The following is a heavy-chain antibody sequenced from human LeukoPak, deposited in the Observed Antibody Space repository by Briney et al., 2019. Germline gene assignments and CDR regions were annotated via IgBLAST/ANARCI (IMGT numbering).Heavy chain of an antibody. Sequence: SETLSLTCAVYGGSFSGYYWSWIRQPPGKGLEWIGEINHSGSTNYNPSLKSRVTISVDTSKNQFSLKLSSVTAADTAVYYRARGVMTGYLLPYYFDYWGQGTLVTVSS. CDR2: INHSGST. V-gene: IGHV4-34*01. J-gene: IGHJ4*02. CDR1: GGSFSGYY. D-gene: IGHD3-22*01. CDR3: ARGVMTGYLLPYYFDY.